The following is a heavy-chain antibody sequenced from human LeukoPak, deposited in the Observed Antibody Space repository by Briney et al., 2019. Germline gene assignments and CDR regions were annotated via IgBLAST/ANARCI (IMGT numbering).Heavy chain of an antibody. J-gene: IGHJ3*02. D-gene: IGHD6-6*01. CDR2: INPNSGGT. CDR1: GYTFTGHY. CDR3: ASPIAAQTDAFDI. V-gene: IGHV1-2*02. Sequence: ASVKVSCKASGYTFTGHYLHWVRQAPGQGLEWMGWINPNSGGTNYAQKFQGRVTMTKDTSISTAYMELSRLRSDDTALYYCASPIAAQTDAFDIWGQGTMVTVSS.